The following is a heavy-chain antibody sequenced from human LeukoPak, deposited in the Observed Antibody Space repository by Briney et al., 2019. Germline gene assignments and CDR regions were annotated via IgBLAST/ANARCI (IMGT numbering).Heavy chain of an antibody. J-gene: IGHJ4*02. CDR1: GFIFSNYY. CDR3: ARAVSVSSYYFDC. CDR2: ISSSSSYT. V-gene: IGHV3-11*05. Sequence: PGGSLRLSCAASGFIFSNYYRSWIRQAPGKGLEWISYISSSSSYTNYVDSVKGRFTISRDNAKNSLYLQMNSLRAEDTAVYYCARAVSVSSYYFDCWGQGTLVTVSS. D-gene: IGHD5/OR15-5a*01.